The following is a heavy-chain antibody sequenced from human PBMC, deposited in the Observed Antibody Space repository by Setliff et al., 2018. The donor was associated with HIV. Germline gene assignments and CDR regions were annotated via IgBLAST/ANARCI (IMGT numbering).Heavy chain of an antibody. CDR1: GGSISSGSYY. J-gene: IGHJ6*03. D-gene: IGHD3-22*01. V-gene: IGHV4-61*02. CDR3: ARETYYYDNPQYYYYYMDV. Sequence: PSETLSLTCTVSGGSISSGSYYWSWFRQPAGKGLEWIGRIYTSGSTNYNPSLKSRVTISVDTSKNQFSLKLRSVTAADTAVYYCARETYYYDNPQYYYYYMDVWGKGTTVTVS. CDR2: IYTSGST.